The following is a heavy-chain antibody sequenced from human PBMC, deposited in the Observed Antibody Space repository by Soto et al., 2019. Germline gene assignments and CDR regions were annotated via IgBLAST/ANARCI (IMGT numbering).Heavy chain of an antibody. V-gene: IGHV4-59*01. CDR2: IYYSGST. CDR3: AREGTTVDSYYYYGMDV. CDR1: GGSISSYY. D-gene: IGHD1-1*01. J-gene: IGHJ6*02. Sequence: QVQLQESGPGLVKPSETLSLTCTVSGGSISSYYWSWIRQPPGKGLEWIGYIYYSGSTNYNPSLKTRVTISVDXSXNXXSLKLSSVTAADTAVYYCAREGTTVDSYYYYGMDVWGQGTTVTVSS.